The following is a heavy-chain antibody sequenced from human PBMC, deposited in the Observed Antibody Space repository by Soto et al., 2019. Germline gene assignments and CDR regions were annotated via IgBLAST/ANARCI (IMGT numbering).Heavy chain of an antibody. CDR2: ISTDLRAL. V-gene: IGHV3-48*02. CDR1: GFTISTYH. Sequence: PGGSLRLSCAASGFTISTYHLNWVRQAPGKGLEWVSYISTDLRALYYADSVRGRFTISRDNAKNSLYLQMTSLRDEDTGVYYCPRDGRRGYDMDVWGQGTTVTVSS. CDR3: PRDGRRGYDMDV. J-gene: IGHJ6*02. D-gene: IGHD1-26*01.